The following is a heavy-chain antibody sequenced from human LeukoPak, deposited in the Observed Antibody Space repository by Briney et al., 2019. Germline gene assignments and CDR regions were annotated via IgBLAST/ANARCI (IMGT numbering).Heavy chain of an antibody. CDR3: AKDQRGAPVLRFLEWLFTRIDY. V-gene: IGHV3-23*01. J-gene: IGHJ4*02. D-gene: IGHD3-3*01. CDR1: GFTFSSYA. CDR2: ISGSGGST. Sequence: GGSLRLSCAASGFTFSSYAMSWVRQAPGKGLEWVSAISGSGGSTYYADSVKGRFTISRDNSKNTLYLQMNSLRAEDTAVYYCAKDQRGAPVLRFLEWLFTRIDYWGQGTLVTVSS.